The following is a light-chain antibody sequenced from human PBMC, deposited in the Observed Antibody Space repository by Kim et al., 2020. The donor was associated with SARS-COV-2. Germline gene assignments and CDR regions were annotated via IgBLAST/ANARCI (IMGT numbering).Light chain of an antibody. V-gene: IGLV3-1*01. CDR2: QDS. Sequence: SYELTQPPSVSVSPGQTASITCSGDKLGDKYAYWYQQKPGQSPVLVIYQDSKRPSGIPERFSGCNSGNTATLTISGTQAMDEADYYCQAWDSSTEVFGTGTKVTVL. CDR3: QAWDSSTEV. CDR1: KLGDKY. J-gene: IGLJ1*01.